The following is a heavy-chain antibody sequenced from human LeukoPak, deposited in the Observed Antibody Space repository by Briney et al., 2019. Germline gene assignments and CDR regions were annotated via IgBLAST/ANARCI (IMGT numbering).Heavy chain of an antibody. Sequence: SETLSLTCAVSGGSISSSNWWSWVRQPPGKGLEWIGEIYHSGSTNYNPSLKSRVTISVDKSKNQFSLKLSSVTAADTAVYYCARAQGYGGKEWYYYYGMDVWGQGTTVTVSS. J-gene: IGHJ6*02. V-gene: IGHV4-4*02. D-gene: IGHD4-23*01. CDR2: IYHSGST. CDR1: GGSISSSNW. CDR3: ARAQGYGGKEWYYYYGMDV.